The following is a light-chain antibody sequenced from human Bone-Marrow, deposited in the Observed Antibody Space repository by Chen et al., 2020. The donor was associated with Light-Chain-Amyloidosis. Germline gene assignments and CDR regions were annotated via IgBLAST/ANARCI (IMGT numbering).Light chain of an antibody. J-gene: IGLJ3*02. CDR3: QVRDGSSGRPV. Sequence: SYVLTQPSSVSVAPGQTATIACGGNNIGSSSVHWYQQTPGQAPLLVAYDDSDRPSGIPERLSGSHSGSTATLTIRRVEAGDEADYCCQVRDGSSGRPVFGWGTKLTVL. CDR2: DDS. CDR1: NIGSSS. V-gene: IGLV3-21*02.